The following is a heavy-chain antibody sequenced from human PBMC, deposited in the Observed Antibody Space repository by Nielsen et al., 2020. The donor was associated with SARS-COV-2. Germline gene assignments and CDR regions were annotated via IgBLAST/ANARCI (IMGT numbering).Heavy chain of an antibody. CDR1: GGSVSSGSYY. Sequence: SETLSLTCTVSGGSVSSGSYYWSWIRQPPGKGLEWIGYIYYSGSTNYNPSLKSRVTISVDTSKNQFSLKLSSVTAADTAVYYCARRDSSGLFGSFDYWGQGTLVTVSS. CDR2: IYYSGST. V-gene: IGHV4-61*01. J-gene: IGHJ4*02. CDR3: ARRDSSGLFGSFDY. D-gene: IGHD3-22*01.